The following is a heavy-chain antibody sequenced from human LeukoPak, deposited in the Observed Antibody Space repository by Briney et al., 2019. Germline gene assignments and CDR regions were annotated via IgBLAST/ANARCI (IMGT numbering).Heavy chain of an antibody. CDR3: ARGGVVKSVDF. Sequence: SETLSLTCTVSGGSLSSGRYYWRWPRHPAGRGREWFGRIYTSGSTNYNPSLKSRVPITLDTSKNQFSLTQSSVTAGDTAADYWARGGVVKSVDFGGGGTLVAVSS. CDR1: GGSLSSGRYY. V-gene: IGHV4-61*02. J-gene: IGHJ1*01. D-gene: IGHD3-16*02. CDR2: IYTSGST.